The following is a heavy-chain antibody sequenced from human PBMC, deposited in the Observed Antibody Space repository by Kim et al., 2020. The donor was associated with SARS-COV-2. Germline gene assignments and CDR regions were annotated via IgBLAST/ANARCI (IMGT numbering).Heavy chain of an antibody. V-gene: IGHV3-23*01. CDR2: ISGSGGST. D-gene: IGHD2-15*01. Sequence: GGSLRLSCAASGFTFSSYAMSWVRQAPGKGLEWVSAISGSGGSTYYADSVKGRFTISRDNAKNTLYLQMNSLRAEDTAVYYCAKHPCPRVGVIWGKGTMVTVSS. J-gene: IGHJ3*02. CDR1: GFTFSSYA. CDR3: AKHPCPRVGVI.